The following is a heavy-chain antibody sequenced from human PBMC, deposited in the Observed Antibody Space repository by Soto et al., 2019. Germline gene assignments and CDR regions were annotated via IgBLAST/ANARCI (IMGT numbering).Heavy chain of an antibody. CDR2: IIPIFGTA. J-gene: IGHJ6*02. CDR1: GGTFSSYA. Sequence: SVKVSCKASGGTFSSYAISWVRQAPGQGLEWMGGIIPIFGTANYAQKFQGRVTITADESTSTAYMELSSLRSEDTAVYYCARDGGKGGGGVAATAGMDVWGQGTTVTVSS. D-gene: IGHD2-15*01. CDR3: ARDGGKGGGGVAATAGMDV. V-gene: IGHV1-69*13.